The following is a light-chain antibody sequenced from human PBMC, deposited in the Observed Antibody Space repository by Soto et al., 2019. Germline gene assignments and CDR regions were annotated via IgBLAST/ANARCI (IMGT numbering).Light chain of an antibody. CDR1: DSDVGGYND. CDR3: SSYTINGVGV. V-gene: IGLV2-14*01. Sequence: QSVLTQPASVSGSPGQSITISCTGTDSDVGGYNDVSWYQQHPGNAPKVMIYDVSNRPSGVSNRFSGSKSGNTASLIISGLQAEDEADYYCSSYTINGVGVFGGGTKLTVL. CDR2: DVS. J-gene: IGLJ2*01.